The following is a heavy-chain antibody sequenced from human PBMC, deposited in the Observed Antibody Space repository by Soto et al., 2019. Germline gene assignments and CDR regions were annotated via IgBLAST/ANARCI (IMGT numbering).Heavy chain of an antibody. J-gene: IGHJ4*02. CDR1: GFTFNTYT. V-gene: IGHV3-21*01. CDR2: ISRSSDYI. CDR3: ARDQGLWSGYYPLAFDS. D-gene: IGHD3-3*01. Sequence: PGGSLRLSCTASGFTFNTYTMNWVRQAPGKGLEWVSSISRSSDYIYYADSVKGRFTISRDNAKNSVSLQMNSLRAEDTAVYYCARDQGLWSGYYPLAFDSWGQGTLVTVSS.